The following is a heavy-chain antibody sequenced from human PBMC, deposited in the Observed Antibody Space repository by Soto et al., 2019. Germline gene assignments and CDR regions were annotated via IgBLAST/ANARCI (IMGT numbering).Heavy chain of an antibody. D-gene: IGHD4-17*01. Sequence: QVHLVQSGAEVKKPGSSVKVSCKYSGGTFRTESINWVRQAPGQGLEWMGGILPFFGTADYVPRFQGRVTITADGATTTAYMELCSLTSQDTAVYFCARGHEYGVNSLAFDVWGQWTMVSVSS. CDR2: ILPFFGTA. CDR1: GGTFRTES. J-gene: IGHJ3*01. CDR3: ARGHEYGVNSLAFDV. V-gene: IGHV1-69*13.